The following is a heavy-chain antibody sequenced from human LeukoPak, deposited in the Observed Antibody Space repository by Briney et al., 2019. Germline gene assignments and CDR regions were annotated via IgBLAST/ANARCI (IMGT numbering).Heavy chain of an antibody. Sequence: ASVKVSCKASGYTFTSYDINWVREATGEGLEWMGWMNPNSGNTGYAQKFQGRVTITRNTSISTAYMELSSLRSEDTALYYCARGTSYCSSTSCSPSLGFDYWGQGTLVTVSS. CDR3: ARGTSYCSSTSCSPSLGFDY. V-gene: IGHV1-8*03. CDR2: MNPNSGNT. J-gene: IGHJ4*02. D-gene: IGHD2-2*01. CDR1: GYTFTSYD.